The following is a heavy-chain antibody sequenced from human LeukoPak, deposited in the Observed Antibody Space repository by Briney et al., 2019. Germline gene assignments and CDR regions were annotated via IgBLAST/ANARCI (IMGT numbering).Heavy chain of an antibody. Sequence: SVKVSCKASGYTFTSYGISWVRQAPGQGLEWMGGIIPIFGTANYAQKFQGRVTITADESTSTAYMELSSLRSEDTAVYYCAREPDIVVVPAALYFDYWGQGTLVTVSS. CDR2: IIPIFGTA. D-gene: IGHD2-2*01. J-gene: IGHJ4*02. CDR1: GYTFTSYG. CDR3: AREPDIVVVPAALYFDY. V-gene: IGHV1-69*13.